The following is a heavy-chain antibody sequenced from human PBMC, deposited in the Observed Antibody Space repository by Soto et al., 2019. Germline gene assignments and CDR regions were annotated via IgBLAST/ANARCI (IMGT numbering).Heavy chain of an antibody. V-gene: IGHV4-59*02. Sequence: TVTGDSANSYYWCWMRQPPGKGLECMVYVYYSGSTSYNSSLNSRGTISVAPSQHQISLSLKTETAADTAVYYCARAETSGIHYFDCWGQGSLVTVSS. D-gene: IGHD6-13*01. J-gene: IGHJ4*02. CDR2: VYYSGST. CDR1: GDSANSYY. CDR3: ARAETSGIHYFDC.